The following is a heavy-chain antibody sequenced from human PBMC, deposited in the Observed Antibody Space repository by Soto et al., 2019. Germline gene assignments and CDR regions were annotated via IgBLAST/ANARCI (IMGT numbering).Heavy chain of an antibody. J-gene: IGHJ6*02. CDR3: AREVVVVVAETYYYYYGMDV. D-gene: IGHD2-15*01. CDR1: GDSVSSNSAA. V-gene: IGHV6-1*01. Sequence: SQTLSLTCAISGDSVSSNSAAWNWIRQSPSRGLEWLGRTYYRSKWYNDYAVSVKSRITISPDTSKNQFSLQLNSVTPEDTAVYYCAREVVVVVAETYYYYYGMDVWGQGTTVTVSS. CDR2: TYYRSKWYN.